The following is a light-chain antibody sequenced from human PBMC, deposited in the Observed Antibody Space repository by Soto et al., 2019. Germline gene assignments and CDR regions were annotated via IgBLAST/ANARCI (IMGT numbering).Light chain of an antibody. CDR3: QQYENVPFT. Sequence: DIQMTQSPSSLSASVGDRVTIICQASQDITNYLNWYQQKPGKAPKLLIYDASNLETGVPSRFSGSGSGTHVSFTISSLQPEDIATYYCQQYENVPFTFGQGTRLEMK. V-gene: IGKV1-33*01. CDR1: QDITNY. J-gene: IGKJ5*01. CDR2: DAS.